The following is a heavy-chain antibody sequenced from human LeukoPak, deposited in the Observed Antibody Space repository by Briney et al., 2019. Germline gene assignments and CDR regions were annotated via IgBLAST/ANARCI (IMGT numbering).Heavy chain of an antibody. Sequence: ASVKVSCKASGYTFTSYDINWVRQATGQGLEWMGWMNPNSGNTGYAQKFQGRVTTTRNTSISTAYMELSSLRSEDTAVYYCARGETGTTGDYYYYYYMDVWGKGTTVTVSS. D-gene: IGHD1-1*01. V-gene: IGHV1-8*03. CDR3: ARGETGTTGDYYYYYYMDV. CDR2: MNPNSGNT. J-gene: IGHJ6*03. CDR1: GYTFTSYD.